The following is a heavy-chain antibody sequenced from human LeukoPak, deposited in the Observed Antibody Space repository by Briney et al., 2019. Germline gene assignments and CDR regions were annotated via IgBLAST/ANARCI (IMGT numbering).Heavy chain of an antibody. CDR1: GFTFSSYA. J-gene: IGHJ4*02. CDR3: AKLQAGYYDSSGYHFDY. V-gene: IGHV3-23*01. D-gene: IGHD3-22*01. Sequence: PGGSLRLSCAASGFTFSSYAMSWVRQAPGKGLEWVSAISGSGGSTYYADSVKGRFTISRDNSKNTLYLQMNSLRADDTAVYYCAKLQAGYYDSSGYHFDYWGQGTLVTVSS. CDR2: ISGSGGST.